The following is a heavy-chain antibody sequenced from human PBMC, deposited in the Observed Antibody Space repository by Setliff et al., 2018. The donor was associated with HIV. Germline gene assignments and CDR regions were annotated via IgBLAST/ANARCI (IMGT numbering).Heavy chain of an antibody. CDR3: ARVRDYYDSGAQAFDI. V-gene: IGHV3-33*01. CDR2: IWYDGSEK. J-gene: IGHJ3*02. D-gene: IGHD3-22*01. Sequence: QPGGSLRLSCTTSGFTFGSYGMHWVRQAPGKGLEWVANIWYDGSEKYYADSVKGRFTISRDKSKNTLYLQMNSLRTEDTAVYYCARVRDYYDSGAQAFDIWGQGTMVTVSS. CDR1: GFTFGSYG.